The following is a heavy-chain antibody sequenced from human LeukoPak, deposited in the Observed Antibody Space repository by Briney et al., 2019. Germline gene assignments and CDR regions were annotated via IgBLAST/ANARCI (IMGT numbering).Heavy chain of an antibody. CDR2: ISSSSRTI. CDR3: ARDYYDSSGYSPFDY. J-gene: IGHJ4*02. V-gene: IGHV3-48*02. Sequence: GGSLRLSCAVSGXTFSSYAMNWVRQAPGKGLEWVSYISSSSRTIYYADSVKGRFTISRDNAKNSLYLQMNSLRDEDTAVYYCARDYYDSSGYSPFDYWGQGTLVTVSS. CDR1: GXTFSSYA. D-gene: IGHD3-22*01.